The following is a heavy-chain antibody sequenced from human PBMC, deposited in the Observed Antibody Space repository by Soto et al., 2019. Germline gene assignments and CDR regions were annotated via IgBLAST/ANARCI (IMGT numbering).Heavy chain of an antibody. V-gene: IGHV3-21*01. CDR3: ARAHEVAWFDS. J-gene: IGHJ5*01. Sequence: EVQLVESGGGLVKPGESLRLSCAASGFSFSSYTMNWDRQAPGQVLQWVSSITNRGTHTYSADSVKGRFTISRDNDKNSLYLQMNNLRAEDTAIYFCARAHEVAWFDSWGLGTLVTVTS. CDR1: GFSFSSYT. D-gene: IGHD2-15*01. CDR2: ITNRGTHT.